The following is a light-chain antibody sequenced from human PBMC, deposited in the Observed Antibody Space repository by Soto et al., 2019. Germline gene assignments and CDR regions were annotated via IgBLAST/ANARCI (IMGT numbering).Light chain of an antibody. V-gene: IGKV1-6*01. CDR2: AAS. Sequence: IQLTQSPSPLSASVGDRVTITCRASQGIRNYLGWYQHKPGKAPKLLIHAASSLQSGVPSRFSGSASGTEFTLTISSLQPEDLASYYCLQDHSYPWTFGQGTKVDI. CDR3: LQDHSYPWT. J-gene: IGKJ1*01. CDR1: QGIRNY.